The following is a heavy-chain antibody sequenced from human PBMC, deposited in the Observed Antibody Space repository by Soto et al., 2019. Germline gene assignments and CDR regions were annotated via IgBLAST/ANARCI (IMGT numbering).Heavy chain of an antibody. D-gene: IGHD5-12*01. J-gene: IGHJ4*02. CDR1: GFTFSIYE. CDR3: VRGGIVDMHYFDY. CDR2: SSGSGNTI. Sequence: EVQLVESGGAQVQPGGSLRLSCAASGFTFSIYEMNWVRQAPGKGLEWVSYSSGSGNTIYSADSVKGRFTMSRDNVNNTLYLQMNTLRAADTAVYFCVRGGIVDMHYFDYWGQGTLVTVSS. V-gene: IGHV3-48*03.